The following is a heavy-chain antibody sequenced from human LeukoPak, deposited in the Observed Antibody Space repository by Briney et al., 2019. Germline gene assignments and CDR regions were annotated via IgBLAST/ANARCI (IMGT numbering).Heavy chain of an antibody. CDR1: GFIFSSYW. CDR2: IKQDGSEK. J-gene: IGHJ4*02. Sequence: GGSLRLSCAASGFIFSSYWMSWVRQAPGKGLEWVANIKQDGSEKYYVDSVKGRFTISRDNAKNSLYLQMNSLRAEDTAVYYCARDYYDSSGYQYYFDYWGQGTLVTVSS. V-gene: IGHV3-7*01. CDR3: ARDYYDSSGYQYYFDY. D-gene: IGHD3-22*01.